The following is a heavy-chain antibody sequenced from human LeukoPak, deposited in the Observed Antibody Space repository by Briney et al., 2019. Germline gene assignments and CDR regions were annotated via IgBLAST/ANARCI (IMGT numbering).Heavy chain of an antibody. V-gene: IGHV3-48*02. J-gene: IGHJ3*02. D-gene: IGHD3-22*01. CDR3: ARDGDYYDSSGYYRDAFDI. CDR2: ISSSSSTI. Sequence: PGGSLRLSCAASGFTLSSYSMNWVRQAPGKGLEWVSCISSSSSTIYYADSVKGRFTVSRDNAKNSLYLQMNSLRDEDTAVYYCARDGDYYDSSGYYRDAFDIWGQGTMVTVSS. CDR1: GFTLSSYS.